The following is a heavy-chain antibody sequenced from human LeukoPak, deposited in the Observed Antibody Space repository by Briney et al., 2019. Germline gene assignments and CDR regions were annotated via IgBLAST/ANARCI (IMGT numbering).Heavy chain of an antibody. Sequence: GGSLRLSCAASGFTFSSYWMSWVRQAPGKGLEWVANIKQDGSEKYYVDSVKGRFTISRDNAKNSLYLQINSLRAEDTAVYYCARVHLGELSMGFDYWGQGTLVTVSS. CDR3: ARVHLGELSMGFDY. V-gene: IGHV3-7*01. CDR2: IKQDGSEK. D-gene: IGHD3-16*02. J-gene: IGHJ4*02. CDR1: GFTFSSYW.